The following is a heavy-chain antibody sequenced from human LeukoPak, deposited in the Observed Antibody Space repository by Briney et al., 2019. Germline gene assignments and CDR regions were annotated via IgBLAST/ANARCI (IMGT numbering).Heavy chain of an antibody. Sequence: GGSLRLSCAASGFTFSSYSMNWVRQAPGKGLEWVSYISSSSSTIYYADSVKGRFTISRDNAKNSLYLQMNSLRAEDTAVYYCVKSTMIFFGAFDIWGQGTMVTVSS. V-gene: IGHV3-48*01. J-gene: IGHJ3*02. CDR1: GFTFSSYS. D-gene: IGHD3/OR15-3a*01. CDR3: VKSTMIFFGAFDI. CDR2: ISSSSSTI.